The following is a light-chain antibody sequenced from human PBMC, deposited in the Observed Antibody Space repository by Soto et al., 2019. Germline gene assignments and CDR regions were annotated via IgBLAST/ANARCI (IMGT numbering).Light chain of an antibody. CDR3: QQHNSYPLT. CDR1: QSISRW. CDR2: DAS. J-gene: IGKJ4*01. V-gene: IGKV1-5*01. Sequence: IQVTHSPSTLSASIGTSVTITCRASQSISRWFAWYQQKQGKAPKMLIYDASSLESGVISRFIGSGSGTDFTIIISSMQDEDFATYYCQQHNSYPLTFGGGTKVDIK.